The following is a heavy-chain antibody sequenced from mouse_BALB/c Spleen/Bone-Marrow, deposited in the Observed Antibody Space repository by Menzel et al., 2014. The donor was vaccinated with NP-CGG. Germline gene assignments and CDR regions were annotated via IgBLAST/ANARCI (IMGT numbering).Heavy chain of an antibody. V-gene: IGHV1-9*01. CDR2: ILPGSGIT. J-gene: IGHJ3*01. Sequence: VQRVESGAELMKPGASVKISCKATGYTFSSYWIEWVKQRPGHGLEWIGEILPGSGITNYNEKFKGKATFTADTSSNTACMQLGSLTSEDSAVYYCARSPYWGQGTLVTVSA. CDR3: ARSPY. CDR1: GYTFSSYW.